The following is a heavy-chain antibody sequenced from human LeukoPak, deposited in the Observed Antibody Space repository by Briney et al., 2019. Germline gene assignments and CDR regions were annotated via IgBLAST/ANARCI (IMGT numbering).Heavy chain of an antibody. V-gene: IGHV4-4*07. CDR3: AKEGAAAGPDFDL. CDR1: GASIENHY. J-gene: IGHJ4*02. CDR2: FEPSGTT. D-gene: IGHD6-13*01. Sequence: SETLSLTCTVSGASIENHYWSWIRQPAGKGLEWIGRFEPSGTTKYNPSLKSRITMSVDTSMNQFSLELNSVTAADTAVYYCAKEGAAAGPDFDLWGQGTLVIVSS.